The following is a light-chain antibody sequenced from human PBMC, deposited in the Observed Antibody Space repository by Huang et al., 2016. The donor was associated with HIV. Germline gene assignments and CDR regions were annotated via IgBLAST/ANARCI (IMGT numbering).Light chain of an antibody. CDR2: GAS. J-gene: IGKJ2*01. CDR3: QQSYRTPRT. V-gene: IGKV1-39*01. CDR1: QAMDKY. Sequence: DIQMTQFPTSLSASVEDRVTITCRAGQAMDKYLNWYQQKSGRAPRLLIYGASKLQSGVPSRFSGRASGTHFSLTINSLQPDDSAIYYCQQSYRTPRTFGQGTNVEI.